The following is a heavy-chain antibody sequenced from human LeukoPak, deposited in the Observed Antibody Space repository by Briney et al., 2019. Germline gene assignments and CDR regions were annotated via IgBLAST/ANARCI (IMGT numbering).Heavy chain of an antibody. CDR3: ARASAATSLWFDP. V-gene: IGHV3-48*03. CDR2: ISSSGSTI. Sequence: GGSLRLSCAASGFTFSSYGMNWVRQAPGKGLEWVSYISSSGSTIYYADSVKGRFTISRDNAKNSLYLQMNSLRAEDTAVYYCARASAATSLWFDPWGQGTLVTVSS. CDR1: GFTFSSYG. D-gene: IGHD2-15*01. J-gene: IGHJ5*02.